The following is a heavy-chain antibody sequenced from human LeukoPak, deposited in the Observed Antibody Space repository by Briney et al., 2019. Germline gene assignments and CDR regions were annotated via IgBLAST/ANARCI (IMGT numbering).Heavy chain of an antibody. V-gene: IGHV4-30-2*01. CDR1: GGSISSGGYY. J-gene: IGHJ2*01. Sequence: SETLSLTCTVSGGSISSGGYYWSWIRQPPGKGLEWIGYIYHSGSTYYNPSLKSRVTISVDRSKNQFSLKLSSVTAADTAVYYCAREEKPGIAAAGTTNWYFDLWGRGTLVTVSS. CDR2: IYHSGST. CDR3: AREEKPGIAAAGTTNWYFDL. D-gene: IGHD6-13*01.